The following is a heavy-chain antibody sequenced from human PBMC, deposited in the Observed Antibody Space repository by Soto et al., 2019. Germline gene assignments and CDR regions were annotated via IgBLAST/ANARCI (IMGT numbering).Heavy chain of an antibody. Sequence: GGSLRLSCAASGFTFSSYAMSWVRQAPGKGLEWVSAISGSGGSTYYADSVKGRFTISRDNSKNTLYLQMNSLRAEDTAVYYCAKLTPYYDFWSGYYDGGSDDYWGQGTLVTVSS. V-gene: IGHV3-23*01. J-gene: IGHJ4*02. CDR2: ISGSGGST. CDR1: GFTFSSYA. CDR3: AKLTPYYDFWSGYYDGGSDDY. D-gene: IGHD3-3*01.